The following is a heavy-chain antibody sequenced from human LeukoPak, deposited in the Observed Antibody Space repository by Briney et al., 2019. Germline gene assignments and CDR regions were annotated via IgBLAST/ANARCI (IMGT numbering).Heavy chain of an antibody. CDR2: ISAYNGNT. J-gene: IGHJ4*02. CDR3: ARYEGPGYSSSWIDY. V-gene: IGHV1-18*01. CDR1: GYTFTSYG. D-gene: IGHD6-13*01. Sequence: ASVKVSCKASGYTFTSYGFSWVRQAPGQGLEWMGWISAYNGNTNYAQKLQGRVTMTTYTSTSTAYMELRCLRSDDTAVYYCARYEGPGYSSSWIDYWGQGTLVTVSS.